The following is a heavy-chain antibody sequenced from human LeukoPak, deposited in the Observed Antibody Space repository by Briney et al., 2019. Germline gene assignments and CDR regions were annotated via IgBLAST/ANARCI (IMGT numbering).Heavy chain of an antibody. Sequence: PSETLSLTCAVYGGSFSGYYWSWIRQPPGKGLEWIGEINHSGSTNYNPSLKSRVTISVDTSKNQFSLKLSSVTAADTAVYYCARGGLFPSLDYWGQGTLVTVSS. CDR1: GGSFSGYY. CDR3: ARGGLFPSLDY. CDR2: INHSGST. J-gene: IGHJ4*02. D-gene: IGHD3-22*01. V-gene: IGHV4-34*01.